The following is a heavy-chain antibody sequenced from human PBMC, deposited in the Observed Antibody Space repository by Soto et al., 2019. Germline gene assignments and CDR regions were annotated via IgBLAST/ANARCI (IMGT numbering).Heavy chain of an antibody. CDR2: ISAYNGNT. J-gene: IGHJ4*02. V-gene: IGHV1-18*01. CDR3: ARDDSGFSGSHYIVYFNY. CDR1: GYTFTSYG. Sequence: ASVKVSCKASGYTFTSYGISWVRQAPGQGLEWMGWISAYNGNTNYAQKLQGRVTMTTDTSTSTAYTQLSSLTSEDTAVYYCARDDSGFSGSHYIVYFNYWGQGALVTVSS. D-gene: IGHD1-26*01.